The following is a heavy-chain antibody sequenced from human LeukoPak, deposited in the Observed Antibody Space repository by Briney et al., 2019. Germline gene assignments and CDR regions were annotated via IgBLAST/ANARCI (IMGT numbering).Heavy chain of an antibody. V-gene: IGHV3-74*01. CDR1: GFTFSSYW. Sequence: SGGSLRLSCAASGFTFSSYWMHWVRQAPGKGLVWVSRINTDGSSTSYADSVKGRFTISRDNAKNTLYLQMNSLRAEDTAVYYCASFGIYIRSSSWGLDYWGQGTLVTVSS. CDR3: ASFGIYIRSSSWGLDY. D-gene: IGHD6-6*01. CDR2: INTDGSST. J-gene: IGHJ4*02.